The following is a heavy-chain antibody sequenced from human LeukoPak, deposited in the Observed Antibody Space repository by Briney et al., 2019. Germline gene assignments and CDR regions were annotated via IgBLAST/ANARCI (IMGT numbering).Heavy chain of an antibody. CDR1: GYTFTSYD. V-gene: IGHV1-8*01. Sequence: ASVKDSCKASGYTFTSYDINWVRQATGQGLEWVGWMNPHRGNTVYAQKFQGRVTMTRKTAISTAYMELSSLRSEDTAVYYCARDPIVGATTDWFDPWGQGTLVTVSS. J-gene: IGHJ5*02. CDR3: ARDPIVGATTDWFDP. D-gene: IGHD1-26*01. CDR2: MNPHRGNT.